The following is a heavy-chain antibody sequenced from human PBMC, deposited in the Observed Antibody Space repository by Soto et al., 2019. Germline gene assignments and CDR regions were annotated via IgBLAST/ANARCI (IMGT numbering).Heavy chain of an antibody. V-gene: IGHV3-66*01. CDR2: IYSGGST. D-gene: IGHD4-17*01. Sequence: EVQLVESGGGLVQPGGSLRLSCAASGFTVSSNYMSWVRQAPGKGLEWVSVIYSGGSTYYADSVKGRFTISRDNSKNTLYLHMKRLRAEDTAVCYCARVVRWLDYWGQGTLVTVSS. J-gene: IGHJ4*02. CDR1: GFTVSSNY. CDR3: ARVVRWLDY.